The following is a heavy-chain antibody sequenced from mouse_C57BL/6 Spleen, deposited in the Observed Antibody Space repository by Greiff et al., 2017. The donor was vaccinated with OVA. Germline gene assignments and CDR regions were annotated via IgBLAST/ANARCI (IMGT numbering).Heavy chain of an antibody. CDR1: GFNIKDYY. J-gene: IGHJ2*01. CDR3: ASYYGSSYLNY. Sequence: EVQVVESGAELVKPGASVKLSCTASGFNIKDYYMHWVKQRTEQGLEWIGRIDPEDGETKYAPKFQGKATITADTSSNTAYLQLSSLTSEDTAVYYCASYYGSSYLNYWGQGTTLTVSS. CDR2: IDPEDGET. V-gene: IGHV14-2*01. D-gene: IGHD1-1*01.